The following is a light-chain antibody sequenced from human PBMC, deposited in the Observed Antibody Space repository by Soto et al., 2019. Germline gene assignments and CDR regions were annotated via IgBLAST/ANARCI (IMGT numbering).Light chain of an antibody. Sequence: EIMLTQSPATLSLSPGERATLSCRASQSVSSHLAWYQQKPGRAPRLLIYDASNRAAGIPARFSGSGSGTDFTLTISSLEPEDFAVYYCQQRRNWPLTFGGGTRVDIK. J-gene: IGKJ4*01. CDR3: QQRRNWPLT. CDR2: DAS. CDR1: QSVSSH. V-gene: IGKV3-11*01.